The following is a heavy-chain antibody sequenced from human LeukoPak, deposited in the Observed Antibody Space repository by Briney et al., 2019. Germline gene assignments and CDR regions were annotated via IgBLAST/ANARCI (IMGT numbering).Heavy chain of an antibody. V-gene: IGHV4-38-2*02. CDR1: GYSISSYNY. Sequence: SETLSLTCSVSGYSISSYNYWGWIRQPPRKGLEWIGSIYHSGSTYYNPSLKSRVTISVDTSKNQFSLKVNSVTAADTAVYYCARDRGYSYGYIAYWGQGTLVTVSS. D-gene: IGHD5-18*01. J-gene: IGHJ4*02. CDR3: ARDRGYSYGYIAY. CDR2: IYHSGST.